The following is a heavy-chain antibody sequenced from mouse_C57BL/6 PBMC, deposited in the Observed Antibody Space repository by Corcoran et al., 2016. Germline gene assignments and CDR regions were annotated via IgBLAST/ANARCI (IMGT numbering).Heavy chain of an antibody. Sequence: QIQLVQSGPELKKSGETVKISCKASGYTFTTYGMSWVKQAPGKGLKWMGWINTYSGVPTYADDFKGRFAFSLETSASTAYLQINNLKNEDTATYFCARSKFPYFDYGGQGTTLTVSS. CDR1: GYTFTTYG. D-gene: IGHD2-5*01. CDR2: INTYSGVP. CDR3: ARSKFPYFDY. J-gene: IGHJ2*01. V-gene: IGHV9-3*01.